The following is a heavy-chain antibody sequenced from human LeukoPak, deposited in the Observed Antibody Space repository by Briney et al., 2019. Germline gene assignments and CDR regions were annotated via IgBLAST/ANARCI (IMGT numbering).Heavy chain of an antibody. CDR3: ARDNGWFNAFDI. J-gene: IGHJ3*02. Sequence: PSETLSLTCTVSGGSISSYYWSWIRQPPGKGLEWIGYIYYSGSTNYNPSLKSRVTISVDTSKNQFSLKLSSVTAADTAVYYCARDNGWFNAFDIWGQGTMVTVSS. D-gene: IGHD2-15*01. CDR2: IYYSGST. V-gene: IGHV4-59*01. CDR1: GGSISSYY.